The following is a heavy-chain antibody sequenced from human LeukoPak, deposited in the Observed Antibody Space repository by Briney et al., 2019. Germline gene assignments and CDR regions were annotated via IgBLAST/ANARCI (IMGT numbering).Heavy chain of an antibody. J-gene: IGHJ6*03. D-gene: IGHD3-3*01. CDR2: IYTSGST. Sequence: PSETLSLTCTVSGGSISSYYWSWIRQPAGKGLEWIGRIYTSGSTNYNPSLKSRVTMSVDTPKNQFSLKLSSVTAADTAVYYCARDSAPFWSGYPYYYYYYMDVWGKGTTVTVSS. CDR3: ARDSAPFWSGYPYYYYYYMDV. CDR1: GGSISSYY. V-gene: IGHV4-4*07.